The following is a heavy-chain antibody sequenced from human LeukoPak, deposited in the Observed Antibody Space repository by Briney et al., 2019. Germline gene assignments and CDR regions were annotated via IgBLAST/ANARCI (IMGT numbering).Heavy chain of an antibody. CDR1: GGSFSGYY. J-gene: IGHJ4*02. V-gene: IGHV4-34*01. Sequence: SETLSLTCAVYGGSFSGYYWSWIRQPPGKELEWIGEINHSGSTNYNPSLKSRVTISVDTSKNQFSLKLSSVTAADTAVYYCARGGGWYNYWGQGTLVTVSS. D-gene: IGHD6-19*01. CDR2: INHSGST. CDR3: ARGGGWYNY.